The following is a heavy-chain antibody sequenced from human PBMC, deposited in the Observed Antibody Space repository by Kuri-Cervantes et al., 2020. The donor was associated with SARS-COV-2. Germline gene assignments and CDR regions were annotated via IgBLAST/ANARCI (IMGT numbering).Heavy chain of an antibody. CDR3: AKRTSTGEYSIPSGPLDY. J-gene: IGHJ4*02. D-gene: IGHD6-6*01. V-gene: IGHV3-15*01. Sequence: GGSLRLSCAASGFTVSSNYMSWVRQAPGKGLEWVGRIKSKTDGGTTDYAAPVKGRFTISRDNSKNTLYLQMNSLRAEDTAVYYCAKRTSTGEYSIPSGPLDYWGQGTLVTVSS. CDR2: IKSKTDGGTT. CDR1: GFTVSSNY.